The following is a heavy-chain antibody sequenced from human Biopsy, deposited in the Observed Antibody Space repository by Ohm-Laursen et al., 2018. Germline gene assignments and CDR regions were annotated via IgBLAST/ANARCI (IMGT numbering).Heavy chain of an antibody. V-gene: IGHV1-8*01. CDR3: AREPFGQQLGPFDY. D-gene: IGHD6-13*01. Sequence: ASVKVSCKASGYTFTNYDINWVRQAPGQGPEWMGWVNPNSGNTGYAQKFQGRVAMTRSTSISTAYMELSSLTSEDTAVYYCAREPFGQQLGPFDYWGQGGLVIVSS. CDR2: VNPNSGNT. CDR1: GYTFTNYD. J-gene: IGHJ4*02.